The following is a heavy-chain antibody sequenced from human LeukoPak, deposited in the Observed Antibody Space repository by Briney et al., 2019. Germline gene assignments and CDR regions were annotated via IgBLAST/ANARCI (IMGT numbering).Heavy chain of an antibody. CDR1: GFTLSSYW. CDR2: IKSDGRT. Sequence: GGSLRLSCAASGFTLSSYWMHWVRQAPGKGLVWVSRIKSDGRTNYADSVKGRFTISRDNAKNTVSLQMNSLRAEDTGVYYCARDRGIVATMEDYWGQGTLVTVSS. D-gene: IGHD5-12*01. V-gene: IGHV3-74*01. J-gene: IGHJ4*02. CDR3: ARDRGIVATMEDY.